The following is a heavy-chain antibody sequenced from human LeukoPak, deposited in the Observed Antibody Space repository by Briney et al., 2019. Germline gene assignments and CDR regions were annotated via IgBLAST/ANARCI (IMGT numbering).Heavy chain of an antibody. CDR2: IYTSGST. V-gene: IGHV4-61*02. Sequence: SETLSLTCTVPGGSISSGSYYWSWIRQPAGKGLEWIGRIYTSGSTNYNPSLKSRVTISVDTSKNQFSLKLSSVTAADTAVYYCARHKYSSGWPPEGAFDIWGQGTMVTVSS. CDR3: ARHKYSSGWPPEGAFDI. J-gene: IGHJ3*02. D-gene: IGHD6-19*01. CDR1: GGSISSGSYY.